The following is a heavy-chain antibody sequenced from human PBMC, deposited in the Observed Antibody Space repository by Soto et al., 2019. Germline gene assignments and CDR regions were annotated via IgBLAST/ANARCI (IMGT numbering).Heavy chain of an antibody. CDR3: ATHSTRNYGLCYYDN. V-gene: IGHV4-59*08. CDR2: IYYSGST. Sequence: SETLSLTCTVSGGSVSSYYWSWIRQSPGKGLEWIGFIYYSGSTKYKPSLKSRVTISVDTSKNQFSLKVSSATAADTAVYYCATHSTRNYGLCYYDNWGQGALVTVSS. J-gene: IGHJ4*02. D-gene: IGHD3-16*01. CDR1: GGSVSSYY.